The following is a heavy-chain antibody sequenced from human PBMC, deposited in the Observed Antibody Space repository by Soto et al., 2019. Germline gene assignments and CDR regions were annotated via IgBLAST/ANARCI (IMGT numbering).Heavy chain of an antibody. Sequence: SETLSLTCTVSGGSINTAGYYWNWVRHSPGKGLEWIGYIFYSGTTYYNPSLESRLTMSLDKSKNHFSLRLSSVTAADTAYYYCARRFYDISTATGGNWFDPWGHGTLVTVSS. CDR2: IFYSGTT. CDR3: ARRFYDISTATGGNWFDP. CDR1: GGSINTAGYY. J-gene: IGHJ5*02. D-gene: IGHD3-9*01. V-gene: IGHV4-31*03.